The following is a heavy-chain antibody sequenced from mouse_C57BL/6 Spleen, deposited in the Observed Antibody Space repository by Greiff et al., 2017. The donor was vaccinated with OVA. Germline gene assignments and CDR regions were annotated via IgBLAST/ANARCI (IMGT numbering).Heavy chain of an antibody. J-gene: IGHJ4*01. V-gene: IGHV5-9*01. CDR3: ARRDYDDAMDY. D-gene: IGHD2-4*01. CDR1: GFTFSSYT. CDR2: ISGGGGNT. Sequence: EVHLVESGGGLVKPGGSLKLSCAASGFTFSSYTMSWVRQTPEKRLEWVATISGGGGNTYYPDSVKGRFTISRDNAKNTLYLQMSSLRSEDTALYYCARRDYDDAMDYWGQGTSVTVSS.